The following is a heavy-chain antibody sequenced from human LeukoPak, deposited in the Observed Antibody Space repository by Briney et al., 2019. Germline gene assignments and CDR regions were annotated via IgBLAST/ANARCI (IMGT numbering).Heavy chain of an antibody. CDR3: AKSNGYGLIDI. D-gene: IGHD3-10*01. Sequence: SETLSLTCAVYGGSFSGYYWGWVRQPPGKALEWIGNIFYSGSTYYSPSFKSRVTISLDTSRNQFSLKLNSVTAADTAVYYCAKSNGYGLIDIWGQGTMVTVSS. CDR1: GGSFSGYY. V-gene: IGHV4-34*12. J-gene: IGHJ3*02. CDR2: IFYSGST.